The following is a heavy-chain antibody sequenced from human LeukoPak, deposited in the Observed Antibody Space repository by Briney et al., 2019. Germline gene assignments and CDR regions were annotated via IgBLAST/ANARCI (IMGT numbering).Heavy chain of an antibody. CDR1: GFTFSSYA. J-gene: IGHJ4*02. CDR3: ASQPRGYSYGYDY. D-gene: IGHD5-18*01. Sequence: GGSLRLSCAASGFTFSSYAMSWVRQAPGKGLEWVSVIYSGGSTYYADSVKGRFTISRDNSKNTLYLQMNSLRAEDTAVYYCASQPRGYSYGYDYWGQGTLVTVSS. CDR2: IYSGGST. V-gene: IGHV3-53*01.